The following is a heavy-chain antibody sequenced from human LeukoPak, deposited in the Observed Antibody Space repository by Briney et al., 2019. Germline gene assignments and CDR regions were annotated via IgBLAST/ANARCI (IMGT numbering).Heavy chain of an antibody. Sequence: SETLSLTRTVSGGFINSRSYYWGWICQPPGKGLEWIGSIYDSGTTYYNPSLKGRVTISIDTSKNQFSLKVNSVTAADTAVYFCAKPPITMIRGIIIDHYYGMDIWGQGTTVTVSS. CDR1: GGFINSRSYY. CDR3: AKPPITMIRGIIIDHYYGMDI. J-gene: IGHJ6*02. D-gene: IGHD3-10*01. V-gene: IGHV4-39*07. CDR2: IYDSGTT.